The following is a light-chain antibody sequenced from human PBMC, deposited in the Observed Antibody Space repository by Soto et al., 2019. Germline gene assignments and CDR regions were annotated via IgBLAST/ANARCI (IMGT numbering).Light chain of an antibody. J-gene: IGLJ2*01. Sequence: QSALTQPPSASGSPGQSVTISCTGTSSAVGGYKYVSWYQQHPGKAPKLMIYEVSKRPSGVPDRFSGSKSGNTASLTVSGLQAEDEADYYCSSYAGSNDVIFGGGTKLTVL. V-gene: IGLV2-8*01. CDR2: EVS. CDR1: SSAVGGYKY. CDR3: SSYAGSNDVI.